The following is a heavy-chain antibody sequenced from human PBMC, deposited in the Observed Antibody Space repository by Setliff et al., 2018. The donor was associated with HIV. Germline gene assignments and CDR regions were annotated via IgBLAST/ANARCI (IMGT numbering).Heavy chain of an antibody. Sequence: PSETLSLTCAVSGYSISSGYYWGWIRQPPGKGLEWIGSIYHSGSTYYNPSLKGRVTISVDTSKNQFSLKLSSVTAADTAVYYCARMYSGYDWSPAGARTRYFDYWGQGTPVTVSS. V-gene: IGHV4-38-2*01. J-gene: IGHJ4*02. CDR3: ARMYSGYDWSPAGARTRYFDY. D-gene: IGHD5-12*01. CDR2: IYHSGST. CDR1: GYSISSGYY.